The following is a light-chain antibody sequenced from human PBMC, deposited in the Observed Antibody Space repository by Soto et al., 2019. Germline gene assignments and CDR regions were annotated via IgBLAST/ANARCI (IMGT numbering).Light chain of an antibody. Sequence: QSALTQPRSVSASPGQSVTISCTGTGSDVGYYDYVSWYQQHPGKAPKLMIYDVNKRPSGVPDRFSGSKSGNTASLTIFGLQAEDEADYYCSSYTTSTTQVFGGGTKVTVL. CDR2: DVN. CDR1: GSDVGYYDY. J-gene: IGLJ2*01. V-gene: IGLV2-11*01. CDR3: SSYTTSTTQV.